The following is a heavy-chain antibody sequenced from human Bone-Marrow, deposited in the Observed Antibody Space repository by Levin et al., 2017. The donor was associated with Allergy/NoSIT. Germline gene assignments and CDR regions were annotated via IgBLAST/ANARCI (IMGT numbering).Heavy chain of an antibody. J-gene: IGHJ3*02. CDR2: TYYRSKWYN. V-gene: IGHV6-1*01. CDR1: GDSVSSNSAA. Sequence: SETLSLTCAISGDSVSSNSAAWNWIRQSPSRGLEWLGRTYYRSKWYNDYAVSVKSRITINPDTSKNQFSLQLNSVTPEDTAVYYCASQAVAIFSDAFDIWGQGTMVTVSS. CDR3: ASQAVAIFSDAFDI. D-gene: IGHD6-19*01.